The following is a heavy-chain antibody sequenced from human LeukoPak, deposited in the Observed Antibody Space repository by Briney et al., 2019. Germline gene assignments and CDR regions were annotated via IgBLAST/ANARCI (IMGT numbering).Heavy chain of an antibody. J-gene: IGHJ4*02. CDR1: GGSFSGYY. D-gene: IGHD5-24*01. CDR3: ARGRCGVSPKRYYFDY. V-gene: IGHV4-34*01. Sequence: SETLSLTCAVYGGSFSGYYWSWIRQPPGKGLGWIGEINHSGSTNYNPSLKSRVTISVDTSKNQFSLKLSSVTAADTAVYYCARGRCGVSPKRYYFDYWGQGTLVTVSS. CDR2: INHSGST.